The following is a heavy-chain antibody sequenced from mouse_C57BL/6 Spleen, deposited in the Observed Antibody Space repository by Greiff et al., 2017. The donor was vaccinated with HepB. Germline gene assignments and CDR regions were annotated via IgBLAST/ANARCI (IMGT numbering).Heavy chain of an antibody. CDR1: GYTFTDYY. V-gene: IGHV1-76*01. D-gene: IGHD4-1*02. CDR3: ARFPFNSFYAMDY. J-gene: IGHJ4*01. CDR2: IYPGSGNT. Sequence: VQLQQSGAELVRPGASVKLSCKASGYTFTDYYINWVKQRPGQGLEWIARIYPGSGNTYYNEKFKGKATLTAEKSSSTAYMQLSSLTSEDSAVYFCARFPFNSFYAMDYWGQGTSVTVSS.